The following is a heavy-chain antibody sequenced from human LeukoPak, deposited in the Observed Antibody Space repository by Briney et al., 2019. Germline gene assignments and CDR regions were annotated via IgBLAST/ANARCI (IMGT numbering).Heavy chain of an antibody. V-gene: IGHV3-11*04. D-gene: IGHD1-26*01. Sequence: GGSRRLSCAASEFTFSDYYMSWIRQAPGKGPEWVSYISSGGITIYYADSVKGRFTISRDNAKKSLYLQMNSLRAEDTAVYFCATESGTYSGTCFDYWGQGTLVTVSS. CDR1: EFTFSDYY. CDR3: ATESGTYSGTCFDY. CDR2: ISSGGITI. J-gene: IGHJ4*02.